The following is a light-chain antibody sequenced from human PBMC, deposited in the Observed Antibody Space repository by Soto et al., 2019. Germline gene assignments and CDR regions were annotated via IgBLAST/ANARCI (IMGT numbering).Light chain of an antibody. CDR2: EVS. V-gene: IGLV2-14*01. Sequence: QSALTQHASVFGSPGQSITISCTGTSSDVGGYNYVSWYQQHPGKAPKLMIYEVSNRPSGVSNRFSGSKSGNTASLTISGLQAEDEAAYYCCSYTTSSTLVFGGGTQLTVL. CDR1: SSDVGGYNY. J-gene: IGLJ3*02. CDR3: CSYTTSSTLV.